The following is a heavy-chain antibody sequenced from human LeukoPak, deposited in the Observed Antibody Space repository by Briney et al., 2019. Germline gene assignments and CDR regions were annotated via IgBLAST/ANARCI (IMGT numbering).Heavy chain of an antibody. CDR3: AKDIGSGWYRGGWFDP. V-gene: IGHV3-9*03. Sequence: PGGSLRLSCAASGFTFDDYAMHWVRQAPGKGLEWVSGISWNSGSIGYADSVKGRFTISRDNAKNSLYPQMNSLRAEDMALYYCAKDIGSGWYRGGWFDPWGQGTLVTVSS. D-gene: IGHD6-19*01. CDR2: ISWNSGSI. CDR1: GFTFDDYA. J-gene: IGHJ5*02.